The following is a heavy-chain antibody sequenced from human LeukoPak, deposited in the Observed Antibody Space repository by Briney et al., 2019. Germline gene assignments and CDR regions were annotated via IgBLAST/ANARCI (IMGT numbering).Heavy chain of an antibody. Sequence: GESLKISCEGSGYRFASYGVGWARQRPGKGLEWMGIIQPDDSQRLYSPSFRGQVTMSADKSFTPAYLRFHSLQASDTAIYYCARQLGPYIDTWTDAFDVWGQGAMVTVSS. V-gene: IGHV5-51*01. CDR1: GYRFASYG. CDR2: IQPDDSQR. D-gene: IGHD1-1*01. CDR3: ARQLGPYIDTWTDAFDV. J-gene: IGHJ3*01.